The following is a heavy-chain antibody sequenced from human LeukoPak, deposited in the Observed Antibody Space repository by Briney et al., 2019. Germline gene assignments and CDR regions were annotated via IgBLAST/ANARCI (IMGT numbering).Heavy chain of an antibody. CDR1: GGSISSYY. D-gene: IGHD6-19*01. J-gene: IGHJ6*02. CDR3: ARSIAVTINYYYYGMDV. CDR2: IYYSGST. Sequence: PSETLSLTCTVSGGSISSYYWNWIRQPSGKGLEWIGYIYYSGSTNYNPSLKSRVTISVDTSKNQFSLKLSSVTAADTAVYYCARSIAVTINYYYYGMDVWGQGTTVTVSS. V-gene: IGHV4-59*08.